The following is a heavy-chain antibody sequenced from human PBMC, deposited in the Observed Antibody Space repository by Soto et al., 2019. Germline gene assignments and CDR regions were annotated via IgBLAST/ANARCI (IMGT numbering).Heavy chain of an antibody. CDR2: FDPEDGET. J-gene: IGHJ3*02. CDR3: APDNRRYYDDSSVHQVAFEI. CDR1: GYTLTELS. Sequence: ASVKVSCKVSGYTLTELSMHWVRQAPGKGLEWMGSFDPEDGETIYAQKFQGRVTMTEDTSTDTAYMELSSLRSEDTAVYYCAPDNRRYYDDSSVHQVAFEIWGKGKMVTV. D-gene: IGHD3-22*01. V-gene: IGHV1-24*01.